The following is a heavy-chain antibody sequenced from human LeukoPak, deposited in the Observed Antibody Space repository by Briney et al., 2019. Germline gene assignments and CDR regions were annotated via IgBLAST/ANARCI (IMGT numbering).Heavy chain of an antibody. CDR1: GFTFSSYG. Sequence: GGSLRLSCAASGFTFSSYGMHWVRQAPGKVLEWVAVISYDGSNKYYADSVKGRFTISRDNSKNTLYLQMNSLRAEDTAVYYCAKAGRDVVAVAGHYYYGMDVWGKGTTVTVSS. D-gene: IGHD6-19*01. V-gene: IGHV3-30*18. J-gene: IGHJ6*04. CDR2: ISYDGSNK. CDR3: AKAGRDVVAVAGHYYYGMDV.